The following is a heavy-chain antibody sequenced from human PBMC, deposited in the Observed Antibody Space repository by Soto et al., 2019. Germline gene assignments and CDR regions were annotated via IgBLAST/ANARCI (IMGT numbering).Heavy chain of an antibody. J-gene: IGHJ3*02. CDR3: ARAVNGAFDI. CDR2: ISYDRSNK. D-gene: IGHD2-8*01. CDR1: GFTFSSYA. Sequence: QQGGSLRLSCAASGFTFSSYAMHWVRQAPGKGLEWVAVISYDRSNKYYADSVKGRFTISRDNSKNTLYLQMNSLRAEDTAVYYCARAVNGAFDIWGQGTMVTVSS. V-gene: IGHV3-30-3*01.